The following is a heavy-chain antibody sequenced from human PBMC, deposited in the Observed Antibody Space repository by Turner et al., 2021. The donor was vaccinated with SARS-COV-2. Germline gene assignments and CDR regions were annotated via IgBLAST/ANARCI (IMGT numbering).Heavy chain of an antibody. Sequence: EVQLVESGGGVVQPGRSLRLSCAASGFTFDDYAMHWVRQAPAKGLEWVAGSSWNSGSIGYADSVKGRFTIFRDNAKKSLYLKMNSMRVEDTALYYCAKDMGFGAVAADYWGQGTLVTVSS. CDR3: AKDMGFGAVAADY. D-gene: IGHD6-19*01. V-gene: IGHV3-9*01. J-gene: IGHJ4*02. CDR2: SSWNSGSI. CDR1: GFTFDDYA.